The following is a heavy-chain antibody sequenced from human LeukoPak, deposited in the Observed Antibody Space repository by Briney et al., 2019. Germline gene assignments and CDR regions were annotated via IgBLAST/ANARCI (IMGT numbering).Heavy chain of an antibody. D-gene: IGHD3-22*01. CDR2: FDPEDGET. V-gene: IGHV1-24*01. CDR1: GYTLTELF. CDR3: AAGPYYYDSSGGPDAFDI. J-gene: IGHJ3*02. Sequence: ASVKVSCKVSGYTLTELFMHWVRQAPGKGLEWMGGFDPEDGETIYAQKFQGRVTMTEDTSTDTAYMELSSLRSEDTAVYYCAAGPYYYDSSGGPDAFDIWGQGTMVTVSS.